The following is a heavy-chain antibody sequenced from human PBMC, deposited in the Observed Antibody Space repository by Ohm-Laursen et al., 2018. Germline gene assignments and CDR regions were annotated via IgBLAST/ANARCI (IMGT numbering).Heavy chain of an antibody. V-gene: IGHV3-33*01. Sequence: SLRLSCSASGFTFSSYGMHWVRQAPGKGLEWVAVIWYDGSNKYYADSVKGRFTISRDNSKNTLYLQMNSLRAEDTAVYYCARDGTPEYTVVVTANAFDIWGQGTVVTVSS. J-gene: IGHJ3*02. CDR2: IWYDGSNK. D-gene: IGHD2-21*02. CDR3: ARDGTPEYTVVVTANAFDI. CDR1: GFTFSSYG.